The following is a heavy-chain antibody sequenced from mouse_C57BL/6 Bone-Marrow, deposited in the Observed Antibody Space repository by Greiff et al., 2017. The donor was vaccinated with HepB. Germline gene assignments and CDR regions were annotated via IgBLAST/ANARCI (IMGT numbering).Heavy chain of an antibody. CDR1: GYTFTSYW. Sequence: EVQLQQSGTVLARPGASVKMSCKTSGYTFTSYWMHWVKQRPGQGLEWIGAIYPGNSDTSYNQKFKGKAKLTAVTSASTAYMELSSLTNEDSAVYYCTRSAYYSNYLAWFAYWGQGTLVTVSA. CDR2: IYPGNSDT. V-gene: IGHV1-5*01. D-gene: IGHD2-5*01. CDR3: TRSAYYSNYLAWFAY. J-gene: IGHJ3*01.